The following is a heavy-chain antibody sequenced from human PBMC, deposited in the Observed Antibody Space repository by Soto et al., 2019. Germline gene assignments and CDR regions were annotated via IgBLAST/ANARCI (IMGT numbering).Heavy chain of an antibody. V-gene: IGHV1-46*01. Sequence: QVQLVQSGSEVRRPGASVKVSCKASGYTFTDYYMHWVRQAPGQGIEWMGIINPSSSNTKYAQRFQGRVTTNRDTTTRTVYMEPSSVRTEDAAVYYCARVQTYSSSWYNFDYWGQGTLVTVSS. CDR2: INPSSSNT. D-gene: IGHD6-19*01. CDR3: ARVQTYSSSWYNFDY. CDR1: GYTFTDYY. J-gene: IGHJ4*02.